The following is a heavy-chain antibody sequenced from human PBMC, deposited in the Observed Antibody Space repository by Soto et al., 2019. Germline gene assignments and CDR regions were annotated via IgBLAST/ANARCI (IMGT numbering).Heavy chain of an antibody. J-gene: IGHJ6*02. CDR3: ARDPGFGFGYSYAFAMDV. Sequence: GASVKVSCKASGYTFSNYGISWVRQGPGQGLEWMGWISGYNGNTHYEEKVQDRIKMTTDTSTSTTYLELRSLRADDTAVYFCARDPGFGFGYSYAFAMDVWGQGTTVNV. CDR2: ISGYNGNT. CDR1: GYTFSNYG. D-gene: IGHD5-18*01. V-gene: IGHV1-18*01.